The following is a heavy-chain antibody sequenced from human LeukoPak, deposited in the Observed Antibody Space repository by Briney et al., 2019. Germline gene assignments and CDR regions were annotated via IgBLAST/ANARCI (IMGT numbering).Heavy chain of an antibody. V-gene: IGHV3-23*01. J-gene: IGHJ6*03. CDR1: GFTFSSYA. CDR2: ISGSGSST. Sequence: GGSLRLSCAASGFTFSSYAMSWVRQAPGKGLEWVSAISGSGSSTYYADSVRGRFTISRDNSKNTLYLQMNSLRAEDTAVYYCAGYGGSYPYYMDVWGKGTTVTISS. D-gene: IGHD1-26*01. CDR3: AGYGGSYPYYMDV.